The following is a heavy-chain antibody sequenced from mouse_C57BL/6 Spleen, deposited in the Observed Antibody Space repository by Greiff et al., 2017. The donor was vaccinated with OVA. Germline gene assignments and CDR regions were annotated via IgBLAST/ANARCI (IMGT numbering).Heavy chain of an antibody. CDR3: ATGVTTVVANYAMDY. D-gene: IGHD1-1*01. CDR2: INPNNGGT. CDR1: GYTFTDYY. V-gene: IGHV1-26*01. J-gene: IGHJ4*01. Sequence: VQLQQSGPELVKPGASVKISCKASGYTFTDYYMNWVKQSHGKSLEWIGDINPNNGGTSYNQKFKGKATLTVDKSSSTAYMELRSLTSEDSAVYYCATGVTTVVANYAMDYWGQGTSVTVSS.